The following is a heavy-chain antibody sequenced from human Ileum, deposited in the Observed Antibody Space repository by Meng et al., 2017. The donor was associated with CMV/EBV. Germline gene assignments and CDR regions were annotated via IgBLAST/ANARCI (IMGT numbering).Heavy chain of an antibody. V-gene: IGHV5-51*01. D-gene: IGHD2-2*01. Sequence: GESLKISCQGSGYSFSSYWIGWVRQMPGKGLEWMGIIYPGDSDTRYSPSFLGQIIISADNSINTTYLQWNSLKASDTAMYYCARTGAGYAAEYFQHWGQGTLVTVSS. CDR2: IYPGDSDT. CDR3: ARTGAGYAAEYFQH. J-gene: IGHJ1*01. CDR1: GYSFSSYW.